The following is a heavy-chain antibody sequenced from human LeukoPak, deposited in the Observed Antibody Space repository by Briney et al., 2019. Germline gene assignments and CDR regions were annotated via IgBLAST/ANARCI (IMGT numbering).Heavy chain of an antibody. J-gene: IGHJ4*02. V-gene: IGHV3-30*02. D-gene: IGHD6-13*01. CDR3: ARPGIAAAGTTTPFDY. CDR2: IRYDGSNK. Sequence: GGSLRLSCAASGFTFSSYGMHWVRQAPGKGLEWVAFIRYDGSNKYYADSVKGRFTISRDNSKNTLYLQMNSLRAEDTAVYYCARPGIAAAGTTTPFDYWGQGTLVTVSS. CDR1: GFTFSSYG.